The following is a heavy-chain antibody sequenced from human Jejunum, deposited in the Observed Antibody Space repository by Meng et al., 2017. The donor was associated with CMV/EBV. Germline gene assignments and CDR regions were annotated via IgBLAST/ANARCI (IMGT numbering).Heavy chain of an antibody. CDR1: GFTFIAYE. CDR2: MSSSGRHI. D-gene: IGHD2-2*01. V-gene: IGHV3-48*03. CDR3: ARYSTSNAFDI. Sequence: AASGFTFIAYEMNWVRQAPGKGLEWVSYMSSSGRHIYYADSVKGRFTISRDIAKNSLFLQMSSLRAEDTAFYYCARYSTSNAFDIWGQGTRVTVSS. J-gene: IGHJ3*02.